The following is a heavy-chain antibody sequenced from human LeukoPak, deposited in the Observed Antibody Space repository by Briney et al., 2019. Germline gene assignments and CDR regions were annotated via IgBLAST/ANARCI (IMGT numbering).Heavy chain of an antibody. J-gene: IGHJ6*03. V-gene: IGHV3-64*01. CDR1: GFTFSDYA. CDR2: ISSNGGSI. D-gene: IGHD3-10*02. Sequence: GGSLRLSCAASGFTFSDYAMHWVRQAPGKELEYVSAISSNGGSIHYANSVKGRFTISRDNYKNTLYLQMDSLRAEDMAVYYCAELGITMIGGVWGKGPTVTIS. CDR3: AELGITMIGGV.